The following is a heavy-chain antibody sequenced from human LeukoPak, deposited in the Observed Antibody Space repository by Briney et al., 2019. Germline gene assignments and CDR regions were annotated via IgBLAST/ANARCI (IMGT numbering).Heavy chain of an antibody. J-gene: IGHJ6*02. V-gene: IGHV3-30*18. CDR3: AKARSDSSGYGASYYYYYYGMDV. CDR1: GFTFSSYG. D-gene: IGHD3-22*01. CDR2: ISYDGSNK. Sequence: TGGSPRLSCAASGFTFSSYGMHWVRQAPGKGLEWVAAISYDGSNKYYADSVKGRFTISRDNSKNTLYLQMNSLRAEDTAVYYCAKARSDSSGYGASYYYYYYGMDVWGQGTTVTVSS.